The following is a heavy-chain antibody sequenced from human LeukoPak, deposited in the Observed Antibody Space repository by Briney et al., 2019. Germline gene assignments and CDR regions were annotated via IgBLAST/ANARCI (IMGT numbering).Heavy chain of an antibody. CDR2: IYYSGST. V-gene: IGHV4-59*01. CDR3: ARGGSMYFDY. J-gene: IGHJ4*02. Sequence: SETLSLTCTVTGGSISSYYWSWIRQPPGKGLEWIGYIYYSGSTNYNPSLKSRVTISVDTSKNQFSLKLSSVTAADTAVYYCARGGSMYFDYWGQGTLVTVSS. D-gene: IGHD3-10*01. CDR1: GGSISSYY.